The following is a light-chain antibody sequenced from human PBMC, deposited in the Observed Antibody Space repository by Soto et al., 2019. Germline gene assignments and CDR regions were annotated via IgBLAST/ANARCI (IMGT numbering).Light chain of an antibody. Sequence: DIQMTQSPSSLSASVGDRVIITCRASQSISNYLNWYQQNPGRAHKVLISGASALQSGVPSRFSGSGSGTDVTLTISSRQPEDFATYYCQQSYSNPPLSFGGGTKVEIK. V-gene: IGKV1-39*01. CDR3: QQSYSNPPLS. CDR2: GAS. CDR1: QSISNY. J-gene: IGKJ4*01.